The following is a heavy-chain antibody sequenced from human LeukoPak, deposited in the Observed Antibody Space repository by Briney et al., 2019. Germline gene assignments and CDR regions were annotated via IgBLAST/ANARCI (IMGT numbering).Heavy chain of an antibody. Sequence: SGTLSLTCTVSGDSINSLDLWSWVRQPPGKGLEWIGEMYLSGTTHSNPSVKSRVTISVDTSKNQFSLKLSSVTAADTAVYYCARFCCTNGVCRFDYWGQGTLVTVSS. J-gene: IGHJ4*02. V-gene: IGHV4-4*02. D-gene: IGHD2-8*01. CDR1: GDSINSLDL. CDR2: MYLSGTT. CDR3: ARFCCTNGVCRFDY.